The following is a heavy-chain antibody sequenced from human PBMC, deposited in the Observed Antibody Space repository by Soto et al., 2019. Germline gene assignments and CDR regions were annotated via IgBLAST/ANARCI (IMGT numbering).Heavy chain of an antibody. CDR1: GFTFSSYW. CDR3: VRDNPRTLDLFDY. J-gene: IGHJ4*02. CDR2: IDFDEGGST. Sequence: EVQLVESGGGLVQPGGSLRLSCAASGFTFSSYWMHWVRQAPGRGLVWVSRIDFDEGGSTDYAGSVKGRFTTSRDNAKNTLFLQMSSLRAEDTGIYDCVRDNPRTLDLFDYWGQGTVVSVPS. V-gene: IGHV3-74*01.